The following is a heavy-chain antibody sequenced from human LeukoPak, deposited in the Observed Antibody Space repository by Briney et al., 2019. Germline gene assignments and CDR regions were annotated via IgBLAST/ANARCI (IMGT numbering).Heavy chain of an antibody. CDR1: GGSISSYY. D-gene: IGHD5-12*01. CDR3: ARVGYSGYEGGRRAFDY. Sequence: SETLSLTCTVSGGSISSYYWSWIRQPPGKGLEWIGYIYYSGSTNYNASLKSRVTITVDTSKNQFSLKLSSVTAADTAVYYCARVGYSGYEGGRRAFDYWGQGTLVTVSS. J-gene: IGHJ4*02. V-gene: IGHV4-59*01. CDR2: IYYSGST.